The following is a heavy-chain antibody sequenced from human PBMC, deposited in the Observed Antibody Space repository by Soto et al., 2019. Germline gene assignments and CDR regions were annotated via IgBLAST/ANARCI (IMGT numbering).Heavy chain of an antibody. Sequence: QVQLQESDPGLVKPSQTLSLTCTVSGGSISSGSYYWSWIRQLPGKGLEWIGYIYYSGSTYHNPYLKIPLTSLVDTAKNQFSLNLNSVTAATPDVYYCATRTDYYYGAGSLGGMDAWGQGTTVTVSS. CDR3: ATRTDYYYGAGSLGGMDA. CDR1: GGSISSGSYY. D-gene: IGHD3-10*01. CDR2: IYYSGST. V-gene: IGHV4-31*01. J-gene: IGHJ6*02.